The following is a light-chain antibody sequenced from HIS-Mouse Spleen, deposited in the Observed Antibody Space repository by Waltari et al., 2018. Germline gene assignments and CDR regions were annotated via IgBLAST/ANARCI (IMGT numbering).Light chain of an antibody. V-gene: IGLV1-44*01. J-gene: IGLJ3*02. CDR3: AAWDDSRNGWV. CDR1: SSNIGSNT. CDR2: SNS. Sequence: QSVLTQPPSSSGTPGPRVTISCSGSSSNIGSNTVNWYHPLPGTAPKLLIYSNSRRPSGVPYRFSGAKSGTSASLAISGLLSEDEADYYCAAWDDSRNGWVFGGGTKLTVL.